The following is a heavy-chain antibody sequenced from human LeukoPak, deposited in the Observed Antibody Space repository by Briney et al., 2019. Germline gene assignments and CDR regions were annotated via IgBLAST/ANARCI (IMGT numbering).Heavy chain of an antibody. CDR1: GYTFTSYD. J-gene: IGHJ5*02. V-gene: IGHV1-46*01. CDR2: INPSGGST. CDR3: ARVNYDILTGYFNWFDP. D-gene: IGHD3-9*01. Sequence: ASVKVSCKASGYTFTSYDINWVRQAPGQGLEWMGIINPSGGSTSYAQKFQGRVTMTRDTSTSTVYMELSSLRSEDTAVYYCARVNYDILTGYFNWFDPWGQGTLVTVSS.